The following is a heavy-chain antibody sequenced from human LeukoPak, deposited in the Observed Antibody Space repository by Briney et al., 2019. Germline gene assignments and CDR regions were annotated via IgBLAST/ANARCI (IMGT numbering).Heavy chain of an antibody. J-gene: IGHJ4*02. CDR2: ICFSGNT. CDR3: ARVRGRYYDSSGYSDY. V-gene: IGHV4-39*01. CDR1: GGSISDSNYY. D-gene: IGHD3-22*01. Sequence: SETLSLTCTVSGGSISDSNYYWGWIRQPPGKGLEWIGSICFSGNTYHNASLKSRVTVSVDTSKNQFSLKLSSVTAADTAVYYCARVRGRYYDSSGYSDYWGQGTLVTVSS.